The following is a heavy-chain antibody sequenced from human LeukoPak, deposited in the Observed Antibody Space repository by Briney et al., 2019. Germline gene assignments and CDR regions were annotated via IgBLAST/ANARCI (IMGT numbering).Heavy chain of an antibody. V-gene: IGHV3-23*01. CDR1: GFTFSGYA. J-gene: IGHJ2*01. Sequence: PGGSLRLSCAASGFTFSGYAMTWVRQAPGKGLEWVSAMGASGGSTFYADSVKGRFTSSRDNSKNTLYLQINSLRVEDTAIYYCARVGPNWYFDLWGRGTLVTVSS. CDR3: ARVGPNWYFDL. CDR2: MGASGGST.